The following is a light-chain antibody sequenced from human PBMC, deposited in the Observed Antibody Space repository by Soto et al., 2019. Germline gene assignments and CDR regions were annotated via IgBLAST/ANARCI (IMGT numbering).Light chain of an antibody. V-gene: IGLV1-44*01. Sequence: QSVLTQAPSASGTPGQRVTNSCSGSSSNIGSNTVSWYQQVPGTAPKLLIYSNDQRPSGVPDRFSGSKSGTSASLAIGGLQSEDEADYYCAAWDDSLNGWVFGGGTKLTVL. CDR3: AAWDDSLNGWV. J-gene: IGLJ3*02. CDR1: SSNIGSNT. CDR2: SND.